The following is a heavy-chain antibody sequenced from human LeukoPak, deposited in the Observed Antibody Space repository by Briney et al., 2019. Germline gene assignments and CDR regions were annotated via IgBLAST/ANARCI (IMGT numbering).Heavy chain of an antibody. Sequence: PSETLSLTCAVYGGSFSGYYWSWIRQPPGKGLEWIGEINHSGSTNYNPSLKSRVTISVDTSKNQFSLKLSSVTAADTAVYYCARGLGSAGDFWSGYLTYYFDYWGQGTLVTVSS. CDR3: ARGLGSAGDFWSGYLTYYFDY. CDR1: GGSFSGYY. CDR2: INHSGST. J-gene: IGHJ4*02. V-gene: IGHV4-34*01. D-gene: IGHD3-3*01.